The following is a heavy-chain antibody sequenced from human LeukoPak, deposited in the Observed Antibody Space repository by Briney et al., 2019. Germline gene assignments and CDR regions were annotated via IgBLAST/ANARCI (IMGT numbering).Heavy chain of an antibody. CDR3: TADMPASSRAADY. J-gene: IGHJ4*02. D-gene: IGHD2-15*01. CDR1: GFTYRDAW. Sequence: GGSLRLSCAASGFTYRDAWMSWARQAPGMGLEWVGRIKTKADGATTDYAAPVKGRFTISRDDSKTTLYLQINSLKTEDTAVYYCTADMPASSRAADYWGQGTLVTVSS. CDR2: IKTKADGATT. V-gene: IGHV3-15*01.